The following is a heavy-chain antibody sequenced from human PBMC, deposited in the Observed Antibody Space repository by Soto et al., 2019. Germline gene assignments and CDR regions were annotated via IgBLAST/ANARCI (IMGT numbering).Heavy chain of an antibody. J-gene: IGHJ4*02. Sequence: EVQLLESGGGLVQPGGSLRLSCAASGFTFSSHAMTWVRQAPGKGLEWVSDISGSGGRTSYADSVKGRFTISRDNSKNTLYLQMNRLRAEDTAIYYCAKEGYCSGATCYRTFDYWGQGTLVTVSS. CDR1: GFTFSSHA. V-gene: IGHV3-23*01. CDR3: AKEGYCSGATCYRTFDY. CDR2: ISGSGGRT. D-gene: IGHD2-15*01.